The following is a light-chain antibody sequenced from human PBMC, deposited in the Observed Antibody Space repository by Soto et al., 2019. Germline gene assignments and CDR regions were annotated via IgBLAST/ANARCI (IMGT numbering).Light chain of an antibody. CDR1: QSLLHRDGKTY. V-gene: IGKV2D-29*01. CDR3: MQDVELPFT. J-gene: IGKJ4*01. CDR2: EVS. Sequence: DVVMTHTPLSLSVTPGQPASMSCRSSQSLLHRDGKTYLYWYLQKPGQPPQLLIYEVSNRFSGVPDRFSASGSGTDFTLQISRVEAEDVGVYYCMQDVELPFTFGGGTKVDIK.